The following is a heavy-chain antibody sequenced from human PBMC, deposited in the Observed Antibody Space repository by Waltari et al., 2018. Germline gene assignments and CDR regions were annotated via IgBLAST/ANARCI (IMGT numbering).Heavy chain of an antibody. CDR3: ARANVDIVATPPGAIDP. CDR1: GGSISSHY. V-gene: IGHV4-59*11. J-gene: IGHJ5*02. Sequence: QVQLQESGPGLVKPSETLSLTCTVSGGSISSHYWSWIRQPPGKGLEWIGYIYYSGSTNCNPSLKSRVTISVDTSKNQFSLKLSSVTAADTAVYYCARANVDIVATPPGAIDPWGQGTLVTVSS. CDR2: IYYSGST. D-gene: IGHD5-12*01.